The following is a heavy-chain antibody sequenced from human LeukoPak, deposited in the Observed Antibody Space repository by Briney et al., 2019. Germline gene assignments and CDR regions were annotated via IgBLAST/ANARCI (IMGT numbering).Heavy chain of an antibody. D-gene: IGHD5-12*01. CDR3: ARGVDIVATVPFDY. J-gene: IGHJ4*02. Sequence: PSETLSLTCAVYGGSFSGYYWSWLRQPPGKGLEWIGEINHSGSTNYNPSLKSRVTISVDTSKNQFSLKLSSVTAADTAVYYCARGVDIVATVPFDYWGQGTLVTVSS. CDR1: GGSFSGYY. CDR2: INHSGST. V-gene: IGHV4-34*01.